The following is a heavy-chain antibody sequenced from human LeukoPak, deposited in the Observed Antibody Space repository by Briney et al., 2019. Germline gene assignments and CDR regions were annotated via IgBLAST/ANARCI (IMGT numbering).Heavy chain of an antibody. V-gene: IGHV1-69*13. Sequence: GASVKVSCKASGGTFSSYAISWVRQAPGQGLEWMGGIIPIFGTANYAQKFQGRVTITADESTSTAYMELSSLRSEDTAVYYCARDRGKGAYYDSHYYFDYWGQGTLVTVSS. CDR3: ARDRGKGAYYDSHYYFDY. J-gene: IGHJ4*02. CDR2: IIPIFGTA. D-gene: IGHD3-3*01. CDR1: GGTFSSYA.